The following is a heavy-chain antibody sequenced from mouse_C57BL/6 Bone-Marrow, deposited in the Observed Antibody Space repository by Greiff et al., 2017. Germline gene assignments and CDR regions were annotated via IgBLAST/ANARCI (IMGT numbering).Heavy chain of an antibody. J-gene: IGHJ2*01. V-gene: IGHV1-59*01. Sequence: QVQLQQPGAELVRPGTSVKLSCKASGYTFTSYWMHWVKQRPGQGLEWIGVIDPSDSYTNYNQKFKGEATLTVDTSSSTAYMQRSGLTAEDSAVYSCAHWEGGDYWGQGTTLTVSS. D-gene: IGHD4-1*01. CDR2: IDPSDSYT. CDR1: GYTFTSYW. CDR3: AHWEGGDY.